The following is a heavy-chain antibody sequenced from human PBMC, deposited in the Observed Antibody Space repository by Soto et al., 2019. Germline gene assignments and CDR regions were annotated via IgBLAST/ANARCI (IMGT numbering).Heavy chain of an antibody. CDR2: FYPGDSDT. Sequence: VQSLQISCKGSGDYFPDYWSGWVRQMPGKGLEWMGIFYPGDSDTRYSPSFQGQVTISADRSISTAYLQWSSLKASDTAMFFCAEHRFFFGFSWFDPWGQGTLVTVSS. V-gene: IGHV5-51*01. CDR3: AEHRFFFGFSWFDP. J-gene: IGHJ5*02. D-gene: IGHD3-3*01. CDR1: GDYFPDYW.